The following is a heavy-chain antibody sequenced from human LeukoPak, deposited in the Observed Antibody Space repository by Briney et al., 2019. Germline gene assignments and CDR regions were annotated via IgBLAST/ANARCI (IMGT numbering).Heavy chain of an antibody. CDR1: GGSISSSSHY. V-gene: IGHV4-39*07. Sequence: SETLSLTRTVSGGSISSSSHYWGWIRQPPGKGLEWIGSIYYSGSTYYNPSLKSRVTISVDTSKNQFSLKLSSVTAADTAVYYCASADRELLDFDYWGQGTLVTVSS. CDR3: ASADRELLDFDY. D-gene: IGHD1-26*01. CDR2: IYYSGST. J-gene: IGHJ4*02.